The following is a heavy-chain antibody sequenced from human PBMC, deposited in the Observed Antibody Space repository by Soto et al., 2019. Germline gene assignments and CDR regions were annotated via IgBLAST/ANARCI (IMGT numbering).Heavy chain of an antibody. CDR3: ARGYSSSRHYYYYYMDV. CDR2: IYYSGST. CDR1: GPSIASYY. V-gene: IGHV4-59*01. D-gene: IGHD6-13*01. J-gene: IGHJ6*03. Sequence: SATLSLTCTICGPSIASYYWSCTPHPPGKGLEWIGYIYYSGSTNYNPSLKSRVTISVDTSKNQFSLKLSSVTAADTAVYYCARGYSSSRHYYYYYMDVWGKGTTVT.